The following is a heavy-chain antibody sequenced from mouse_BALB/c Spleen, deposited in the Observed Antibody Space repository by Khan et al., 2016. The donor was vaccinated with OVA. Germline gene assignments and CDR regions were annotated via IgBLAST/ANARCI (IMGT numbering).Heavy chain of an antibody. J-gene: IGHJ3*01. CDR1: GYSITSDFA. CDR2: ISYSGST. CDR3: ARWFTY. Sequence: EVQLQESGPGLVKPSQSLSLTCTVTGYSITSDFAWNWIRQFPGNKLEWMGYISYSGSTNYNQSLKSRISITRDKSKNQFFLQLNSVTTEDTATYYCARWFTYWGQGTLVTVSA. V-gene: IGHV3-2*02.